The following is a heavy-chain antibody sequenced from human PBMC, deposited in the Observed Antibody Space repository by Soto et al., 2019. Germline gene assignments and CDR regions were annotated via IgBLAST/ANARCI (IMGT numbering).Heavy chain of an antibody. CDR1: GGSFSGYS. CDR3: ARDQITGLFAY. Sequence: QVQLQQWGAGLLKPSETLSLTCAVYGGSFSGYSWTWIRQPPGTGLEWVGESNHSGSTNYNPPLSSRVTLSVDPSKNQFSVKLTSVTAADTAVYYCARDQITGLFAYWGQGTLVTVSS. V-gene: IGHV4-34*01. CDR2: SNHSGST. J-gene: IGHJ4*02. D-gene: IGHD2-8*02.